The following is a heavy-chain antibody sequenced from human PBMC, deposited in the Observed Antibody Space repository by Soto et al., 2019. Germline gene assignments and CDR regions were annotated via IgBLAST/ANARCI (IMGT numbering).Heavy chain of an antibody. J-gene: IGHJ5*02. CDR2: IYYSGST. D-gene: IGHD3-3*01. V-gene: IGHV4-39*01. CDR3: ARRLPSSYFDFWSGFDP. CDR1: GGSISSSSYY. Sequence: SETLSLTCTVSGGSISSSSYYWGWIRQPPGKGLEWIGSIYYSGSTYYNPSLKSRVTISVDTSKNQFSLKLSSVTAADTAVYYCARRLPSSYFDFWSGFDPWGQGTLVTVSS.